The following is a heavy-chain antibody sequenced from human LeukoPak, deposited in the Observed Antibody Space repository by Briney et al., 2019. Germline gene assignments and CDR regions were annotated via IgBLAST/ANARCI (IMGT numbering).Heavy chain of an antibody. CDR2: IYTSGST. CDR1: GGSISSYY. CDR3: ASSGTTVSLDV. J-gene: IGHJ6*04. D-gene: IGHD4-11*01. V-gene: IGHV4-4*09. Sequence: PSETLSLTCTVSGGSISSYYWSWIRQPPPKGLEWIGYIYTSGSTNYNPSLKSRVTISVDTSMNQFALKLSSVTAADTAVYYCASSGTTVSLDVWGKGTTVTVSS.